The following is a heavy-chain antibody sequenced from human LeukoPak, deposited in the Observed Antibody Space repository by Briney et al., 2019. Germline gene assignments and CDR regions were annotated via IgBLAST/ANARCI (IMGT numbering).Heavy chain of an antibody. V-gene: IGHV1-18*01. CDR1: VYTFANFG. J-gene: IGHJ4*02. CDR2: ISEYNVNT. CDR3: ARDDGDY. Sequence: GASVNVSFRSSVYTFANFGIHWVRPAPGQGLEWMGWISEYNVNTNYAQKFQGRVTMTTDTSTGTAYLELRSLRSDDTAVYYCARDDGDYWGQGALVTVSS.